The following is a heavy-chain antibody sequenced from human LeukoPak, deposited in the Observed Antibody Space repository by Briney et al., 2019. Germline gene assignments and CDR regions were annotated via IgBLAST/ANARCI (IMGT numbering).Heavy chain of an antibody. CDR2: IYYSGST. D-gene: IGHD2-15*01. CDR3: ARPVVVVKVADY. CDR1: GGSISSSSYY. Sequence: SETLSLTCTVSGGSISSSSYYWGWIRQPPGKGLEWIGSIYYSGSTYYNPSLKSRVTISVDTSKNQFSLKLSSVTAADTAVYYCARPVVVVKVADYWGQGTLVTVSS. V-gene: IGHV4-39*01. J-gene: IGHJ4*02.